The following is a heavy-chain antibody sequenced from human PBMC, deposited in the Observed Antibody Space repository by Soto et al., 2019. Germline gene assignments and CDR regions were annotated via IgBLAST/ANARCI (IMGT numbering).Heavy chain of an antibody. CDR3: ARHPPTYYDILTGFDY. V-gene: IGHV4-39*01. CDR1: GGSISSSSYY. J-gene: IGHJ4*02. CDR2: IYYSGST. Sequence: QLQLQESGPGLVKPSETLSLTCTVSGGSISSSSYYWGWIRQPPGKGLEWIGSIYYSGSTYYNPSLKSRVTISVDTSKNQFSLKLSSVTAADTAVYYCARHPPTYYDILTGFDYWGQGTLVTVSS. D-gene: IGHD3-9*01.